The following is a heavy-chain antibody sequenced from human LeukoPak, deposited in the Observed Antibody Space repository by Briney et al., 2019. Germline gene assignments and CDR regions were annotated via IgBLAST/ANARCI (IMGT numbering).Heavy chain of an antibody. J-gene: IGHJ4*02. V-gene: IGHV1-18*01. D-gene: IGHD6-19*01. CDR2: ISAYNGNT. CDR3: ARGSGSGWFEIEGEDY. Sequence: GASVKVSCKASGYTFTSYGISWVRQAPGQGLEWMGWISAYNGNTNYAQKLQGRVTMTTDTSTSTAYMEPRSLRSDDTAVYYCARGSGSGWFEIEGEDYWGQGTLVTVSS. CDR1: GYTFTSYG.